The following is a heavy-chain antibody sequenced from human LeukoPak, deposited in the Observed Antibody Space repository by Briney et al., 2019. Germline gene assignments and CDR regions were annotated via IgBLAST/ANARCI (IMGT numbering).Heavy chain of an antibody. CDR2: INAGNGNT. J-gene: IGHJ3*02. D-gene: IGHD2-15*01. CDR3: AMRMPQSLTPGAFDI. CDR1: GYTFTSHA. Sequence: ASVTVSCTASGYTFTSHAMHWVRQAPGQRLEWMGWINAGNGNTKYSQKFQGRVTITRDTSASTAYMELSRLRSEDTAVYYCAMRMPQSLTPGAFDIWGQGTMVTVSS. V-gene: IGHV1-3*01.